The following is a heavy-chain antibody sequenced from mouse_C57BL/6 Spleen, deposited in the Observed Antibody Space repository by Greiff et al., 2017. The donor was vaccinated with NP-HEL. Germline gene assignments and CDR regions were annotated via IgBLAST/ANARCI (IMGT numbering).Heavy chain of an antibody. CDR2: IYPGDGDT. CDR3: ARRPYGGGFDY. Sequence: QVQLQQSGAELVKPGASVKISCKASGYAFSSYWMNWVKQRPGKGLEWIGQIYPGDGDTNYIGKFKGKATLTADKSSSTSSMQLSSPPSEDSAVYFWARRPYGGGFDYWGQGTTLTVSS. D-gene: IGHD1-1*01. V-gene: IGHV1-80*01. CDR1: GYAFSSYW. J-gene: IGHJ2*01.